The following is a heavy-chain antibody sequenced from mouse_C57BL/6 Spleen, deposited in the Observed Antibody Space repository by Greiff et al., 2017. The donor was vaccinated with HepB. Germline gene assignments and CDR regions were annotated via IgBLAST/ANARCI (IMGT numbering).Heavy chain of an antibody. D-gene: IGHD1-1*01. CDR1: GYAFSSYW. CDR3: ARGDYGSSYLYYAMDY. J-gene: IGHJ4*01. CDR2: IYPGDGDT. Sequence: QVQLQQSGAELVKPGASVKISCKASGYAFSSYWMNWVKQRPGKGLEWIGQIYPGDGDTNYNGKFKGKATLTADKSSSTAYMQLSSLTSEDSAVYFCARGDYGSSYLYYAMDYWGQGTSVTVSS. V-gene: IGHV1-80*01.